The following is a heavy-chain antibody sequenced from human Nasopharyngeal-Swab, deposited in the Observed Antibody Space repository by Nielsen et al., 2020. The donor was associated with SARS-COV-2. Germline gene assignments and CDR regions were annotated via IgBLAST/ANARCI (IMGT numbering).Heavy chain of an antibody. J-gene: IGHJ6*02. V-gene: IGHV3-11*01. CDR1: GFTFSDYY. Sequence: GESLNISCAASGFTFSDYYMSWIRQAPGKGLEWLSYISSSGSTIHYADSVKGRFTISRDNAKNSLYLQMNSLRAEDTAVYYCARGGPPTYYDILTGYPYYYYGMDVWGQGTTVTVSS. CDR3: ARGGPPTYYDILTGYPYYYYGMDV. CDR2: ISSSGSTI. D-gene: IGHD3-9*01.